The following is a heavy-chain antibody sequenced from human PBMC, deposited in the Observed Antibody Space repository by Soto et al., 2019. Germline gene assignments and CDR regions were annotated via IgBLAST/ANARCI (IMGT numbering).Heavy chain of an antibody. CDR1: GFIFSSYA. J-gene: IGHJ5*02. CDR2: ISGSGGST. CDR3: AKDRRFDWLNWFDP. D-gene: IGHD3-9*01. Sequence: EVQLLESGGGLVQPGGSLRLSCAASGFIFSSYAMSWVRQAPGKGLEWVSAISGSGGSTYYADSVKGRFTISRDNSKNTLYLQMNSLRAEDTAVHYCAKDRRFDWLNWFDPWGQGTLVTVSS. V-gene: IGHV3-23*01.